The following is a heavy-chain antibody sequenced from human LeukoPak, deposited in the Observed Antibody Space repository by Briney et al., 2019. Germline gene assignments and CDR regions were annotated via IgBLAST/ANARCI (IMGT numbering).Heavy chain of an antibody. V-gene: IGHV1-2*02. CDR2: INPNSGGT. CDR3: ARGGIVVVPGNDY. J-gene: IGHJ4*02. CDR1: GYTFTGYY. D-gene: IGHD2-2*01. Sequence: ASVKVSCKASGYTFTGYYMHWVRQAPGQGLEWMGWINPNSGGTNYAQKFQGRVTMTRDTSISTAYMELSRLRSDDTAVYYRARGGIVVVPGNDYWGQGTLVTVSS.